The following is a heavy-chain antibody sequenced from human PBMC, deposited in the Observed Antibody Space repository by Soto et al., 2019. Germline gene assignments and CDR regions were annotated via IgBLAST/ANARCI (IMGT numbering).Heavy chain of an antibody. J-gene: IGHJ5*02. D-gene: IGHD2-21*01. CDR1: GGSISSGGYY. CDR2: IYYSGST. Sequence: PSETLSLTCTVSGGSISSGGYYWSWIRQHPGKGLEWIGYIYYSGSTYYNPSLKSRVTISVDTSKNHFSLKLSSVTAADTAVYYCPCGPYRNRLDPWGQGTMVTVSS. CDR3: PCGPYRNRLDP. V-gene: IGHV4-31*03.